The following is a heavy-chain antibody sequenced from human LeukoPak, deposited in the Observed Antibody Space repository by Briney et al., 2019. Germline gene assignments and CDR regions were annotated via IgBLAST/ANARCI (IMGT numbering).Heavy chain of an antibody. Sequence: GGSLRLSCAASGFTFSSYAMSWVRQAPGKGLEWVSSISAGGGSTYYADSVKGRFTISRDNSKNTLYLQMNSLRAEDTAVYYCAKGSRGSGTYYFDYWGQGTLVTVSS. CDR2: ISAGGGST. CDR1: GFTFSSYA. CDR3: AKGSRGSGTYYFDY. V-gene: IGHV3-23*01. J-gene: IGHJ4*02. D-gene: IGHD1-26*01.